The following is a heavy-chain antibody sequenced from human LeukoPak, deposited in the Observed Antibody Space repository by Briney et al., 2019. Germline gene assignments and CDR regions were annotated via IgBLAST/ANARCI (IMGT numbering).Heavy chain of an antibody. J-gene: IGHJ4*02. Sequence: PGASVKVSCKASGYTFTGYYMHWVRQAPGQGLEWMGWINPNSGGTNYAQKFQGRVTMTRDTSISTAYMELSRLRSDDTAVYYCAISIQAPHLNFDYWGQGTLVTVSS. CDR3: AISIQAPHLNFDY. V-gene: IGHV1-2*02. CDR1: GYTFTGYY. CDR2: INPNSGGT.